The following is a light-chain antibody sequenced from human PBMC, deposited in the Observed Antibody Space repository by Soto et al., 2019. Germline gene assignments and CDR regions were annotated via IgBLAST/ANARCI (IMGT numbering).Light chain of an antibody. CDR2: KAS. J-gene: IGKJ1*01. Sequence: DIQMTQSPSTLSASVGERVTITCRASQSISSWLAWYQQKPGKAPKLLIYKASSLESGVPSRFSGSGSGTEVTLTISSLQPDEFATDYCQQYNSYSWTFGQGTKVDIK. CDR3: QQYNSYSWT. V-gene: IGKV1-5*03. CDR1: QSISSW.